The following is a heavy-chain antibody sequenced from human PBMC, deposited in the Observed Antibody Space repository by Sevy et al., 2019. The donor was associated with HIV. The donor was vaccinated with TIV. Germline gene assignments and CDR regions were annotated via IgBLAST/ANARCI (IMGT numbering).Heavy chain of an antibody. Sequence: GGSLRLSCTASGFAFTNYYAMHWVRQAPGKGLEWVALISYDGSDKFYADSVKGRFTISRDNSQNTLDLQMNSLRAEDTAVYYCAKDVVGAYYDSSGYSDHWGQGTLVTVSS. CDR3: AKDVVGAYYDSSGYSDH. CDR1: GFAFTNYYA. V-gene: IGHV3-30-3*01. D-gene: IGHD3-22*01. J-gene: IGHJ4*02. CDR2: ISYDGSDK.